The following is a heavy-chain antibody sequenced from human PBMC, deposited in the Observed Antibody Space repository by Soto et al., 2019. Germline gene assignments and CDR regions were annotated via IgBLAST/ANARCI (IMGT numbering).Heavy chain of an antibody. Sequence: QVHLVQSGAEVRKPGASVKVSCKGSGYTFTSYGIAWVRQAPGQGLEWMGWISAHNDNTNYAQKVQGRFTVTRDTSTSTAYMELRNLRSDDTAVYYCARGRDGDYWGQGALVTVSS. CDR3: ARGRDGDY. CDR2: ISAHNDNT. D-gene: IGHD6-6*01. V-gene: IGHV1-18*01. J-gene: IGHJ4*02. CDR1: GYTFTSYG.